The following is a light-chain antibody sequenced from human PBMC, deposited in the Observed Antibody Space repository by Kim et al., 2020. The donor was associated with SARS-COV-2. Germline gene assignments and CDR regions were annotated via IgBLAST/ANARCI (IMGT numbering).Light chain of an antibody. V-gene: IGLV3-19*01. CDR2: GTN. J-gene: IGLJ1*01. CDR1: SLRSYY. CDR3: NSRDSSGNHPV. Sequence: SSELTQDPAVSVALGQTVRITCQGDSLRSYYASWYQQKPGQAPVLVIYGTNNRPSGIPDRFSGSRSGNTTSLTITGAQAEDEADYYCNSRDSSGNHPVFG.